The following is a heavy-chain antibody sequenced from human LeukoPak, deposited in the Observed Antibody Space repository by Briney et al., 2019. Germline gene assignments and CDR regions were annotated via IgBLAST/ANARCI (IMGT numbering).Heavy chain of an antibody. CDR1: GYTFTGYY. J-gene: IGHJ4*02. CDR2: INPNSGGT. D-gene: IGHD3-10*01. CDR3: ARKGSLLTMVRGVINPPP. V-gene: IGHV1-2*06. Sequence: GASVKVSCKASGYTFTGYYMHWVRRAPGQGLEWMGRINPNSGGTNYAQKFQGRVTMTRDTSISTAYMELSRLRSDDTAVYYCARKGSLLTMVRGVINPPPRGQGTLVTVSS.